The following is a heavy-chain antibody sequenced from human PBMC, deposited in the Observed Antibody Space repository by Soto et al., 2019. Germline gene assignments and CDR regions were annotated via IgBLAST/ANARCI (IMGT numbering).Heavy chain of an antibody. D-gene: IGHD2-2*01. CDR3: ARDVGYCSSTSCPESWFDP. J-gene: IGHJ5*02. CDR1: GGSFSVYY. CDR2: INHSGST. V-gene: IGHV4-34*01. Sequence: SETLSLTCAVYGGSFSVYYWSWIRQPPGKGLEWIGEINHSGSTNYNPSLKSRVTISVDTSKNQFSLKLSSVTAADTAVHYCARDVGYCSSTSCPESWFDPWGQGTLVTVSS.